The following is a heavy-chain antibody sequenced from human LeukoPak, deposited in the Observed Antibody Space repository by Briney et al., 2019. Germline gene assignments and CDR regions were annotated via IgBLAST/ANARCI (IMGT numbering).Heavy chain of an antibody. D-gene: IGHD3-10*01. J-gene: IGHJ4*02. CDR2: IKSKTDGGTT. Sequence: PGGSLRLSCAASGFTFSSYGMSWVRQAPGKGLEWVGRIKSKTDGGTTDYAAPVKGRFTISRDDSKNTLFLQMNSLKAEDTGVYYCTVVNYGSGSYPLGYWGQGTLVTVSS. V-gene: IGHV3-15*01. CDR3: TVVNYGSGSYPLGY. CDR1: GFTFSSYG.